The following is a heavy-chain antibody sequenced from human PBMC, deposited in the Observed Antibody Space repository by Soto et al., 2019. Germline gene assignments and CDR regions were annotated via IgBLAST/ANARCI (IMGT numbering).Heavy chain of an antibody. D-gene: IGHD1-1*01. CDR1: GYTFASYG. J-gene: IGHJ4*02. V-gene: IGHV1-18*01. CDR3: ARDWFRGTSEISDF. CDR2: VATHEDDT. Sequence: QVQLVQSGAEVKKSGASVKVSCKASGYTFASYGISWTRQAPGQGLEWLGWVATHEDDTRYAQKLQGRVTMTTDRPTDTAYMELRSLRSDDTAVYYCARDWFRGTSEISDFWGQGTLVIVSS.